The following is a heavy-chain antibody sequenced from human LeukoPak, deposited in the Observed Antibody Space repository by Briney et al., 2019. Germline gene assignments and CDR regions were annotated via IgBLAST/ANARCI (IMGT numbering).Heavy chain of an antibody. Sequence: GGSLRLSCAASGFTYSSYEMNWVRQAPGKGLEWVSYISSSGSTIHYADSVKGRFTISRDNAKNSLYLQMNSLRAEDTAVYYCARDLGYCTSTSCYSLYGMDVWGKGTTVTVSS. CDR3: ARDLGYCTSTSCYSLYGMDV. V-gene: IGHV3-48*03. J-gene: IGHJ6*04. CDR2: ISSSGSTI. CDR1: GFTYSSYE. D-gene: IGHD2-2*02.